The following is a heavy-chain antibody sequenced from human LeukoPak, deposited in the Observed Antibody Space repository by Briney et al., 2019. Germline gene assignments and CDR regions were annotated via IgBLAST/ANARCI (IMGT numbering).Heavy chain of an antibody. Sequence: GGSLRLSCAASGFTFSDYGMHWVRQAPGKGLEWVAVIRYDGSNKYYADSVKGRFTISRDNSKNTLYLQMNSLRAEDTAVYYCAKSDGWFGEITLYYFNYWGQGTLVTVSS. D-gene: IGHD3-10*01. CDR1: GFTFSDYG. J-gene: IGHJ4*02. CDR2: IRYDGSNK. CDR3: AKSDGWFGEITLYYFNY. V-gene: IGHV3-30*02.